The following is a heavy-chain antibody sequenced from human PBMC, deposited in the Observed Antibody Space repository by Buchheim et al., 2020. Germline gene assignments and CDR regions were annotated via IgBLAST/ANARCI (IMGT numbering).Heavy chain of an antibody. CDR1: GGTFSSYA. J-gene: IGHJ4*02. CDR3: ARNPSSDPLFGPPGWLDY. V-gene: IGHV1-69*01. D-gene: IGHD6-19*01. CDR2: NIPIYGTA. Sequence: QVQLVQSGAEVKKPGSSVKVSCKASGGTFSSYAISWVRQAPGQGLEWMGGNIPIYGTANYEQKFQGRVTITADEATSTAYMELSSLRSEDTAVYYCARNPSSDPLFGPPGWLDYWGQGTL.